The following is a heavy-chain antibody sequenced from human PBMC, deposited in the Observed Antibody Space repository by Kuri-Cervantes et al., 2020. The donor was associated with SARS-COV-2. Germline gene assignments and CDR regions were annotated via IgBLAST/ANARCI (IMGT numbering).Heavy chain of an antibody. J-gene: IGHJ5*02. CDR2: IYYSGST. V-gene: IGHV4-61*01. D-gene: IGHD6-6*01. CDR1: GGSVSSGSYY. CDR3: ARATHKYSSSSFGP. Sequence: ESLKISCTVSGGSVSSGSYYWGWIRQPPGKGLEWIGYIYYSGSTNYNPSLKSRVTISADTSKNQFSLKLSSVTAADTAVYYCARATHKYSSSSFGPWGQGTLVTVSS.